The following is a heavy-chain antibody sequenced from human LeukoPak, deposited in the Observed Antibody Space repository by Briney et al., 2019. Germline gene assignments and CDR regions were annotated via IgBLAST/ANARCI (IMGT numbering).Heavy chain of an antibody. CDR2: INHSGST. D-gene: IGHD3-9*01. Sequence: PSETLSLTCAVYGGSFSGYYWSWIRQPPGKGLEWIGEINHSGSTNYNPSLKSRVTISVDTSKNQFSLKLSSVTAADTAVYYCARVHLRYFGWRSYYAFDYWGQGTLVTVSS. J-gene: IGHJ4*02. CDR1: GGSFSGYY. CDR3: ARVHLRYFGWRSYYAFDY. V-gene: IGHV4-34*01.